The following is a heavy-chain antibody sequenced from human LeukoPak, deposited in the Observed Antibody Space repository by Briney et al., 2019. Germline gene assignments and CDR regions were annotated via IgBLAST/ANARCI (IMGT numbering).Heavy chain of an antibody. CDR3: ARRKSPYYYDSSGYQRRLGAFDI. J-gene: IGHJ3*02. Sequence: SETLSLTCAVYGGSFSGYYWSWIRQPPGKGLEWIGEINHSGSTNYNPSLKSRVTISVDTSKNQFSLKLSSVPAADTAVYYCARRKSPYYYDSSGYQRRLGAFDIWGQGTMVTVSS. CDR2: INHSGST. CDR1: GGSFSGYY. V-gene: IGHV4-34*01. D-gene: IGHD3-22*01.